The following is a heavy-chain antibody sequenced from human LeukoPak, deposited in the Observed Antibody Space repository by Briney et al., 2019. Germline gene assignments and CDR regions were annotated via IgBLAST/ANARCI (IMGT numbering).Heavy chain of an antibody. J-gene: IGHJ4*02. Sequence: SETLSLTCTVSGGSISSYYWSWIWQPPGKGLEWIGYIYYSGSTNYNPSLKSRVTISVDTSKNQFSLKLSSVTAADTAVYYCAGGYSSGWAFDYWGQGTLVTVSS. V-gene: IGHV4-59*08. CDR1: GGSISSYY. CDR2: IYYSGST. D-gene: IGHD6-19*01. CDR3: AGGYSSGWAFDY.